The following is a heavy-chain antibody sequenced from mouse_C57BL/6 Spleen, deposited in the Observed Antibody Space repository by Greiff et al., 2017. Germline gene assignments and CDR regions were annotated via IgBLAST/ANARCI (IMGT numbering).Heavy chain of an antibody. D-gene: IGHD2-2*01. CDR2: IYPGSGST. CDR3: ARKRDGYDWYFDV. CDR1: GYTFTSYW. J-gene: IGHJ1*03. V-gene: IGHV1-55*01. Sequence: VQLQQPGAELVKPGASVKMSCKASGYTFTSYWITWVKQRPGQGLEWIGDIYPGSGSTNYNEKFKSKATLTVDTSSSTAYMQLSSLTSEDSAVYYCARKRDGYDWYFDVWGTGTTVTVSS.